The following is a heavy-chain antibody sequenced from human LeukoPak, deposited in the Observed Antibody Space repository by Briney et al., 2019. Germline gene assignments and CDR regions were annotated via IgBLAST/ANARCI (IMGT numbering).Heavy chain of an antibody. CDR2: IIPIFGTA. Sequence: ASVKVSCKASGGTFSSYAISWVRQAPGQGLEWMGRIIPIFGTANYAQKFQGRVTITTDESTSTAYMEPSSLRSEDTAVYYCARDSDYYDSSVGYAFDIWGQGTMVTVSS. CDR1: GGTFSSYA. CDR3: ARDSDYYDSSVGYAFDI. J-gene: IGHJ3*02. D-gene: IGHD3-22*01. V-gene: IGHV1-69*05.